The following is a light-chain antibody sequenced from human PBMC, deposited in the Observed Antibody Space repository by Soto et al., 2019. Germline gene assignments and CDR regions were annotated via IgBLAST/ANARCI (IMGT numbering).Light chain of an antibody. V-gene: IGKV3-15*01. CDR1: QSLSTN. Sequence: EIVMTQSPATLSVSPGEGATLSCRASQSLSTNLAWYQHKPGQAPRLLIYGASTRATGIPARFSGSGSGTEFTLTISSLQSEDFAIYYCQQYNIWPPWTFGQGTKVE. CDR3: QQYNIWPPWT. J-gene: IGKJ1*01. CDR2: GAS.